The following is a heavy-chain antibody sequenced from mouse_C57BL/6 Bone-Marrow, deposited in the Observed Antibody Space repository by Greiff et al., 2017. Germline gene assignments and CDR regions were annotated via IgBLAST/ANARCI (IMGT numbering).Heavy chain of an antibody. CDR2: ISSGSSTI. V-gene: IGHV5-17*01. D-gene: IGHD3-2*02. CDR3: ARPRQLRLPAWFAY. CDR1: GFTFSDYG. J-gene: IGHJ3*01. Sequence: EVQLVESGGGLVKPGGSLKLSCAASGFTFSDYGMHWVRQAPEKGLEWVAYISSGSSTIYYADTVKGRFTISRDNAKTTLFLQMTSLRSEDTAMYYCARPRQLRLPAWFAYWGQGTLVTVSA.